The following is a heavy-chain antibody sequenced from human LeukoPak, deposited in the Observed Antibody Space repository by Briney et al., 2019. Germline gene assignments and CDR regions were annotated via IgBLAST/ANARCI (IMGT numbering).Heavy chain of an antibody. CDR2: ISGSGGST. CDR1: GFTVSSND. J-gene: IGHJ4*02. Sequence: GGPLRPSCAASGFTVSSNDMIWVRQAPGKGLEWVSAISGSGGSTYYADSVKGRFTISRDNSKNTLYLQMNSLRAEDTAVYYCAKRQPNSDWGQGTLVTVSS. CDR3: AKRQPNSD. V-gene: IGHV3-23*01. D-gene: IGHD2-8*01.